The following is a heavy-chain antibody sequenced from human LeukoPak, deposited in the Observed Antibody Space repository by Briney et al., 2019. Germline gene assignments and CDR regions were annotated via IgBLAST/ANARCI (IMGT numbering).Heavy chain of an antibody. Sequence: PSETLSLTCTVSGASISSSSYYWGWIRQPPGKGLEWIGSINYSGRTYYNPSLKSRVTISVDTSKNQFSLKLSSVTAADTAVYYCARDSGGYDFDYWGQGTLVTVSS. CDR3: ARDSGGYDFDY. D-gene: IGHD5-12*01. J-gene: IGHJ4*02. CDR1: GASISSSSYY. V-gene: IGHV4-39*07. CDR2: INYSGRT.